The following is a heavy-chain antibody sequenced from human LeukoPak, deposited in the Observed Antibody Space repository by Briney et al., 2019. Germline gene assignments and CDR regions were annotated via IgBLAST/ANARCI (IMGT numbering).Heavy chain of an antibody. CDR2: INPNSGGT. J-gene: IGHJ4*02. CDR1: GYTFTCYY. D-gene: IGHD6-19*01. V-gene: IGHV1-2*06. Sequence: GASVKVSCKASGYTFTCYYMHWVRQAPGQGLEWRGRINPNSGGTNYAQKFQGRVTMTRDTSISTAYMELSRLRSDDPAVYYCARAAVALGFDYWGQGTLVTVSS. CDR3: ARAAVALGFDY.